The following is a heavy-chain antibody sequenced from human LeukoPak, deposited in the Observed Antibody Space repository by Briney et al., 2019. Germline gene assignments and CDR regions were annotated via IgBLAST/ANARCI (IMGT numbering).Heavy chain of an antibody. J-gene: IGHJ4*02. V-gene: IGHV4-39*01. CDR2: IYYSGST. D-gene: IGHD6-13*01. Sequence: SETLSLTCTVSGGSISSSSYYWSWIRQPPGKGLERIGSIYYSGSTYYNPSLKSRVTISVDTSKNQFSLKLSSVTAADTAVYYCARPGYSSSWNLIDYWGQGTLVTVSS. CDR3: ARPGYSSSWNLIDY. CDR1: GGSISSSSYY.